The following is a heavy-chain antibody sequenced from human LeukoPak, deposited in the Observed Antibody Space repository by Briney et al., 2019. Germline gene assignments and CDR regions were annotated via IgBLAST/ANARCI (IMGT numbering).Heavy chain of an antibody. Sequence: GESLKISCKGSGYRFTSYWISWVRQMPGKGLEWMGIIYPGDSDTRYSPSFQGQVTISADKSISTAYLQWSSLKASDTAMYYCARITYYYDSSGPFDYWGQGTLVTVSS. CDR2: IYPGDSDT. CDR1: GYRFTSYW. J-gene: IGHJ4*02. D-gene: IGHD3-22*01. V-gene: IGHV5-51*01. CDR3: ARITYYYDSSGPFDY.